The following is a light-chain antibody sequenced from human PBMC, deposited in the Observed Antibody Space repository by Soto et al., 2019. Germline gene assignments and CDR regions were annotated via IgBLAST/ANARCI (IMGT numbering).Light chain of an antibody. CDR1: SSNIGSNY. CDR3: ASWDDSRSGFVV. CDR2: RNS. V-gene: IGLV1-47*01. Sequence: QSVLTQPPSASGTPGQRVTISCSGSSSNIGSNYVFWYQQLPGTAPKVLMYRNSQRPSGVPDRFSGSKSGTSASLAISGLRSEDEADYYCASWDDSRSGFVVFGGGTQLTVL. J-gene: IGLJ2*01.